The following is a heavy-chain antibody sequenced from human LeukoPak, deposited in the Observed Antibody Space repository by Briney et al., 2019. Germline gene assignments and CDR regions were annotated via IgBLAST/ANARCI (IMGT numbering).Heavy chain of an antibody. D-gene: IGHD6-13*01. V-gene: IGHV4-34*01. J-gene: IGHJ4*02. CDR3: ARGFQAAGPFDY. CDR1: GGSFSGCY. Sequence: SETLSLTCAVYGGSFSGCYWSWIRQPPGKGLEWIGEINHSGSTNYNPSLKSRVTISVDTSKNQFSLKLSSVTAADTAVYYCARGFQAAGPFDYWGQGTLVTVSS. CDR2: INHSGST.